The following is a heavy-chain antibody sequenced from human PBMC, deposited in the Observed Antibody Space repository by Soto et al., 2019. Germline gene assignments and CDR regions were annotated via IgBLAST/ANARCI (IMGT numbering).Heavy chain of an antibody. CDR2: ISYDGSNK. Sequence: GSLRLSCAASGFTFSSYAMHWVRQAPGKGLEWVAVISYDGSNKYYADSVKGRFTISRDNSKNTLYLQMNSLRAEDTAVYYCARDSGPPLPPFDPWGQGTLVTVSS. V-gene: IGHV3-30-3*01. CDR1: GFTFSSYA. J-gene: IGHJ5*02. CDR3: ARDSGPPLPPFDP.